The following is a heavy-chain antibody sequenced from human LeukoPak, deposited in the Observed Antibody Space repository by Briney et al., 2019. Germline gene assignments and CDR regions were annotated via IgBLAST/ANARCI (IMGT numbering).Heavy chain of an antibody. J-gene: IGHJ4*02. D-gene: IGHD6-19*01. CDR3: ARHNQWLVFDY. CDR1: GHSISSYY. CDR2: IYYSGST. Sequence: PSEPLSLTCTVSGHSISSYYWSWLRQPPGKRLEWIGYIYYSGSTNYNPSLKSRVTISVDTSKNQFSLKLSSVTAADTAVYYCARHNQWLVFDYWGQGTLVTVSS. V-gene: IGHV4-59*08.